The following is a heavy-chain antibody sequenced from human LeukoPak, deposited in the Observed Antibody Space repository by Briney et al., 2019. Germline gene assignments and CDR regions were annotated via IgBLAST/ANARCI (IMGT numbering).Heavy chain of an antibody. Sequence: GGSLRLSCAASGFTFSSYGMHWVRQAPGKGLGWVAVISYDGSNKYYADSVKGRFTISRDNSKNTLYLQMNSLRAEDTAVYYCAKGSPGGWGIDYWGQGTMVTVSS. D-gene: IGHD6-19*01. CDR1: GFTFSSYG. J-gene: IGHJ3*01. CDR3: AKGSPGGWGIDY. V-gene: IGHV3-30*18. CDR2: ISYDGSNK.